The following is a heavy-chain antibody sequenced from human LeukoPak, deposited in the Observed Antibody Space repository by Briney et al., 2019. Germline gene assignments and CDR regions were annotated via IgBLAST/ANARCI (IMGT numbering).Heavy chain of an antibody. Sequence: PGGSLRLSCAASGFTFSSYAMSWVRQAPGKGLEWVSAISGSGGSTYYADSVKGRFTISRDNSKNTLYLQMNSLRTEDTAVYYCAKDSKVGATTGGYYYYGMDVWGQGTTVTVSS. CDR2: ISGSGGST. CDR3: AKDSKVGATTGGYYYYGMDV. V-gene: IGHV3-23*01. J-gene: IGHJ6*02. CDR1: GFTFSSYA. D-gene: IGHD1-26*01.